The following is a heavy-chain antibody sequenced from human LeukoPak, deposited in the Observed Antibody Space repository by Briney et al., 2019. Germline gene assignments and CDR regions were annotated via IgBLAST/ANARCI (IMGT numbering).Heavy chain of an antibody. J-gene: IGHJ4*02. D-gene: IGHD3-10*01. Sequence: PSETLSLTCTVSGGSISSYYWSWIRQPPGKGLEWIGRKQTSDINYNPSLKSRVTMSVDTSKNQFSLRLSSVTAADTAVYYCARDYSSGSYYGYADYWGQGTLVTVSS. CDR1: GGSISSYY. CDR2: KQTSDI. CDR3: ARDYSSGSYYGYADY. V-gene: IGHV4-4*07.